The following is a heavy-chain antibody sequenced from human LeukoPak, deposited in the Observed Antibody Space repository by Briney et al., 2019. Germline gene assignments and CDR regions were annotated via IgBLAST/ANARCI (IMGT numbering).Heavy chain of an antibody. J-gene: IGHJ4*02. D-gene: IGHD7-27*01. Sequence: SETLSLTCTVSGGSISSSSYYWGWIRQPPGKGLEWIGSIYYSGSAYYSPSLKSRVAISIDTSKNQFSLKLSSVTAADTAMYYCASRKLGNDYWGQGTLVTVSS. V-gene: IGHV4-39*07. CDR3: ASRKLGNDY. CDR2: IYYSGSA. CDR1: GGSISSSSYY.